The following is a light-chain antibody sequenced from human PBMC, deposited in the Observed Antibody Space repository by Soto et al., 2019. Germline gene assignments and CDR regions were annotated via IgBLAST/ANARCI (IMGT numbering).Light chain of an antibody. Sequence: RVRTTSPITLSVSPGESAPLSCRASQSVSSNLAWYQQKPGQAPSLLIYGAFTRATGIPARFSGTGSGTEFTLTISSLQSEDFALYYCQQYNDWPLTFGQGTKVDIK. V-gene: IGKV3-15*01. CDR2: GAF. J-gene: IGKJ1*01. CDR1: QSVSSN. CDR3: QQYNDWPLT.